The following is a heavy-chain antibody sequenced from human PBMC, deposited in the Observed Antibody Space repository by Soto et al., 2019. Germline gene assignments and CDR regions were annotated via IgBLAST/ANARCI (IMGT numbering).Heavy chain of an antibody. CDR1: GYTFTSYG. Sequence: ASVKVSCKASGYTFTSYGISWVRQAPGQGLEWMGWISAYNGNTNYAQKLQGRVTMTTDTSTSTAYMELRSLRSDDTAVYYCARDCSSIAARQTSDYYYGMDVWDQGTTVTVSS. CDR2: ISAYNGNT. V-gene: IGHV1-18*01. J-gene: IGHJ6*02. CDR3: ARDCSSIAARQTSDYYYGMDV. D-gene: IGHD6-6*01.